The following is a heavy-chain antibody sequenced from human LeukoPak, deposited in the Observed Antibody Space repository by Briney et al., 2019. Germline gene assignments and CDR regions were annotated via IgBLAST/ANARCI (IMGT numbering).Heavy chain of an antibody. D-gene: IGHD5-18*01. J-gene: IGHJ6*03. V-gene: IGHV4-61*02. CDR1: GGSISSGSYY. Sequence: SETLSPTCTVSGGSISSGSYYWSWIRQPAGKGLEWIGRIYTSGSTNYNPSLKSRVTISVDTSKNQFSLKLSSVTAADTAVYYCAREGTAMAPNYYYYYMDVWGKGTTVTVSS. CDR2: IYTSGST. CDR3: AREGTAMAPNYYYYYMDV.